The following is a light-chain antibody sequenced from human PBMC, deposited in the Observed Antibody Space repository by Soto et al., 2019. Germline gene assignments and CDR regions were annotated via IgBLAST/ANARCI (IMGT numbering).Light chain of an antibody. CDR3: QQSYSTPGT. Sequence: DIQMTQSPSSLSASVGDRVTITCRASQSISSYLNWYQQKPGKAPKLLIYAASSLQCVVPSRFSGSGSGTDFTLTISSLQPEDFATYYCQQSYSTPGTFGQGTKLEIK. J-gene: IGKJ2*01. CDR2: AAS. CDR1: QSISSY. V-gene: IGKV1-39*01.